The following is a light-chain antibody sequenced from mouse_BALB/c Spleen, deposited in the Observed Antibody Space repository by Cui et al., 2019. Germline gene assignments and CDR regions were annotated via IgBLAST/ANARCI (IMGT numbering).Light chain of an antibody. Sequence: QIVLTQSPALMSASPGEKVTMTCRASSSVSYMYGYQQKPRSSPKPWIYLTSNRASGVPARFSGSGSGTSYSLTISSMEAEDAATYYCQQWSSNPPTWTFGGGTKLEIK. J-gene: IGKJ1*01. CDR2: LTS. CDR3: QQWSSNPPTWT. V-gene: IGKV4-68*01. CDR1: SSVSY.